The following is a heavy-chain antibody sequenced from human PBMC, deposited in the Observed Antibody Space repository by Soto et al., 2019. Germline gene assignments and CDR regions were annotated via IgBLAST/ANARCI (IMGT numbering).Heavy chain of an antibody. D-gene: IGHD3-10*01. CDR2: INPNSGGT. Sequence: GASVKVSCKASGYTFTGYYVHWVRQAPGQGLEWMGWINPNSGGTNYAQKFQGRVTMTRDTSISTAYMELSRLRSDDTAVYYCARDEGRFTMVRGVINYYDGMADWGQGTTVTVSS. CDR1: GYTFTGYY. CDR3: ARDEGRFTMVRGVINYYDGMAD. V-gene: IGHV1-2*02. J-gene: IGHJ6*02.